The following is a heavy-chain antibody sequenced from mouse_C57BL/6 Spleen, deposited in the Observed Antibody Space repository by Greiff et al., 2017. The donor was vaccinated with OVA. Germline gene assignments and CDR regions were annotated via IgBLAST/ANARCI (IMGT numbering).Heavy chain of an antibody. J-gene: IGHJ1*03. Sequence: GQVVESEGGLVQPGSSMKLSCTASGFTFSDYYMAWVRQVPEKGLEWVANINYDGSSTYYLDSLKSRFIISRDNAKNILYLQMSSLKSEDTATYYCARDNYRYFDVWGTGTTVTVSS. CDR1: GFTFSDYY. CDR3: ARDNYRYFDV. CDR2: INYDGSST. V-gene: IGHV5-16*01.